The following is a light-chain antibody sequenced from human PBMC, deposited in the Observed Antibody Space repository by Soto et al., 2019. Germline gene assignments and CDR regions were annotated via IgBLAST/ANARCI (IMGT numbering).Light chain of an antibody. Sequence: EFVLTQSPGTLSLSPGERATLSCRASQTVRNNYLAWYQQKPGQAPRLLISGASGRATGVPDRFSGSGSGTEFTLTIDRLESEDFAVYFCQQYGDLPWTFGQGTKVDIK. J-gene: IGKJ1*01. CDR1: QTVRNNY. CDR3: QQYGDLPWT. V-gene: IGKV3-20*01. CDR2: GAS.